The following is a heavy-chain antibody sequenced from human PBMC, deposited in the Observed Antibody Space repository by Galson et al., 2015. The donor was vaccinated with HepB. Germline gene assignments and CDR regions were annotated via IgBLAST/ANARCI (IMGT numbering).Heavy chain of an antibody. CDR3: TKAGEGYYFDY. D-gene: IGHD3-10*01. J-gene: IGHJ4*02. V-gene: IGHV1-2*06. CDR2: INPTKANT. CDR1: GYTFSDYY. Sequence: SVKVSCKASGYTFSDYYIHWVRQAPGQGLEWMGRINPTKANTVYGQKFQGRLTLTRDTSISTVYLDLTRLTSDDTAVYYCTKAGEGYYFDYWDQGTLVTVSS.